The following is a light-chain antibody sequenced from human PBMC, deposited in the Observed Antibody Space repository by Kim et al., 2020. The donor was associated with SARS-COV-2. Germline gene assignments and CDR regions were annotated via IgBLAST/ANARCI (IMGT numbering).Light chain of an antibody. CDR2: DVN. Sequence: YNHVSWYQQYPGKAPKLIIYDVNKWPSGVSNRFSGSKSGNTASMTISGLQADDEADYYCSSYASSTPFVFGTGTQLTVL. CDR3: SSYASSTPFV. V-gene: IGLV2-14*03. J-gene: IGLJ1*01. CDR1: YNH.